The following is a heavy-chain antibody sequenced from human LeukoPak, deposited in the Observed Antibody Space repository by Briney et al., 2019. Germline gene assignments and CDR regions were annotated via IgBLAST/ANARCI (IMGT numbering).Heavy chain of an antibody. V-gene: IGHV5-51*01. CDR3: ARRLSSTPLYDF. CDR2: IYPGDSDT. J-gene: IGHJ4*02. CDR1: GYTFTSFW. D-gene: IGHD2-2*01. Sequence: GESLKISCKGSGYTFTSFWIGWVRQMPGKGLEWMGIIYPGDSDTRYSSSFQGQVTISADKSISTVYLQWSSLKDSDTAMYYCARRLSSTPLYDFWGQGTLVTVSS.